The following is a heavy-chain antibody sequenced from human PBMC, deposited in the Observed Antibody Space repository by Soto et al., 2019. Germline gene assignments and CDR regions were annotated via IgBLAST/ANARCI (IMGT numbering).Heavy chain of an antibody. CDR2: ISSSSSYI. CDR1: QSAEATVRRDW. J-gene: IGHJ3*02. Sequence: GGSLRLSCEISQSAEATVRRDWMNWVRQAPGKGLEWVSSISSSSSYIYYADSVKGRFTISRDNAKNSLYLQMNSLRAEDTAVYYCARDLGYYDSSGRRSAFDIWGQGTMVTVSS. CDR3: ARDLGYYDSSGRRSAFDI. D-gene: IGHD3-22*01. V-gene: IGHV3-21*01.